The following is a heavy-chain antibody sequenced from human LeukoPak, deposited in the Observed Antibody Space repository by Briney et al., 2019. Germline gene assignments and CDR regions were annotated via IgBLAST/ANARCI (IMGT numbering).Heavy chain of an antibody. D-gene: IGHD3-22*01. J-gene: IGHJ4*02. CDR3: ARDGTWGRYYYDSTGYDYYFGY. CDR2: ISPYSGNT. Sequence: ASVKVSCKASGYTFTSYGISWVRQAPGQGLEWMGWISPYSGNTNYAQKLQGRVTMTTDTSTSTAYMELRNLRSDDTAVYYCARDGTWGRYYYDSTGYDYYFGYWGQGTLVTVCS. CDR1: GYTFTSYG. V-gene: IGHV1-18*01.